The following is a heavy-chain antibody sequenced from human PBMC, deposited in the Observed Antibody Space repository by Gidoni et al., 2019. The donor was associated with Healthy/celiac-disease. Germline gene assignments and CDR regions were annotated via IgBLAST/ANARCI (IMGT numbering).Heavy chain of an antibody. CDR1: GDSVSSNRAA. CDR2: TYDRSKWYN. CDR3: ARDGPREDSSGYLFDY. D-gene: IGHD3-22*01. V-gene: IGHV6-1*01. J-gene: IGHJ4*02. Sequence: QVQLQQSGPGLVKPSQTLSLTCAISGDSVSSNRAAWNWIRQSPSRGLEWLGRTYDRSKWYNDYAVSVKSRITINPDTSKNQFSLQQNSVTPEDTAVYYCARDGPREDSSGYLFDYWGQGTLVTVSS.